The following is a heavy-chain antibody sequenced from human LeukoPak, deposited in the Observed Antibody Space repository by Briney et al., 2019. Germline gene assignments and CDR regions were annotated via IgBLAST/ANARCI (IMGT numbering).Heavy chain of an antibody. CDR3: PGIVSPAVIIIGFHKEAYYFDY. CDR2: ISERGGST. V-gene: IGHV3-23*01. CDR1: GITLSNYG. Sequence: GSLRLSCVVSGITLSNYGMSWVRQAPGKGLEGVSGISERGGSTNYADSVKGGFIISRDTSKNKVYLQMNSLRVEDTTVYAKPGIVSPAVIIIGFHKEAYYFDYWGQGILATVSS. D-gene: IGHD3-10*01. J-gene: IGHJ4*02.